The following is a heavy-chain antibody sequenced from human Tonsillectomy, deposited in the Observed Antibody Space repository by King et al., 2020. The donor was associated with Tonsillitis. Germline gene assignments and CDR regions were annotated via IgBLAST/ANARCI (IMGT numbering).Heavy chain of an antibody. CDR1: GYSFPTYC. J-gene: IGHJ6*02. D-gene: IGHD4-17*01. CDR3: ARCHGEPPYYYGLDV. CDR2: IYPGYSDT. Sequence: QLVQSGAEVKKPGESLKISCKGSGYSFPTYCIAWVRQMPGKGLEWMGIIYPGYSDTIYSPSFQGQVTMSADKSISTAYLQWSSLKASDTAMYYCARCHGEPPYYYGLDVWGQGTTVTVSS. V-gene: IGHV5-51*01.